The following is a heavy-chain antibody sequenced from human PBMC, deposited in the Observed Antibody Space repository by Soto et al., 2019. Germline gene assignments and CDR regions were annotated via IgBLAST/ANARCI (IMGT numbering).Heavy chain of an antibody. D-gene: IGHD5-18*01. CDR2: INADYGNT. Sequence: QAQLVQSGAEVKKPGASVKVSCKASGYTFYSHSISWVRQAPGQGLEWMGRINADYGNTQYAQKFRGRVTMTTDTSTTKVYMELTKLSSDDTAVYYCARCIQGDYYYGMDVWGQGTTVTVSS. J-gene: IGHJ6*02. V-gene: IGHV1-18*01. CDR3: ARCIQGDYYYGMDV. CDR1: GYTFYSHS.